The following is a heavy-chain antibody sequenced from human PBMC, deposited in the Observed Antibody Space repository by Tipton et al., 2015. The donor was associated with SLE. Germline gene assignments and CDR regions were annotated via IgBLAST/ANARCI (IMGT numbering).Heavy chain of an antibody. D-gene: IGHD2-15*01. V-gene: IGHV3-43D*04. CDR1: GFTFDDYA. J-gene: IGHJ4*02. Sequence: SLRLSCAASGFTFDDYAMHWVRQAPGKGLEWVSLISWDGGSTYYADSAKGRFTISRDNSKNSLYLQMNSLRAEDTALYYCAKALSGRWDYFDYWGQGTLVTVSS. CDR2: ISWDGGST. CDR3: AKALSGRWDYFDY.